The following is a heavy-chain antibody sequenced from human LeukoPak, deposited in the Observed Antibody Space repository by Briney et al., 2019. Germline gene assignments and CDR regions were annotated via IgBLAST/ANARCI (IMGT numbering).Heavy chain of an antibody. CDR3: TRLAGCSSTSCYSNWFDA. J-gene: IGHJ5*02. D-gene: IGHD2-2*02. Sequence: KAGGSLRLSCAASGFTLSSYLMHWARHAPGKGLVCVSRINRDGSSTSHADSVKGRSTTSRDDAKTTLYMQMNSLSAEDTAVYYCTRLAGCSSTSCYSNWFDAWGQGTLVTVSS. CDR1: GFTLSSYL. CDR2: INRDGSST. V-gene: IGHV3-74*01.